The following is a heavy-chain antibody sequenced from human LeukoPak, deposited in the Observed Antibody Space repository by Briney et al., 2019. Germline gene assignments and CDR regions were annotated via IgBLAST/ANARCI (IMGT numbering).Heavy chain of an antibody. Sequence: PSETLSLTCTVSGGSTSTTNYYWNWIRQPPGKGLEWIGHIYYSGSTNYNPSLKSRVTISVDTSKNQFSLKLSSVIAADTAVYYCARDRREYCSDTSCYPQNYFDYWGQGTLVTVSS. V-gene: IGHV4-61*01. D-gene: IGHD2-2*01. CDR1: GGSTSTTNYY. CDR3: ARDRREYCSDTSCYPQNYFDY. CDR2: IYYSGST. J-gene: IGHJ4*02.